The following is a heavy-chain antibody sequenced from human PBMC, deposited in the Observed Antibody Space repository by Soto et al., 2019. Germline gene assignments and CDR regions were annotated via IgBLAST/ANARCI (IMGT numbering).Heavy chain of an antibody. D-gene: IGHD4-17*01. Sequence: QVQLVQSGAEEKKPGASVKVSCKASGYTFTSYAMHWVRQAPGQRLEWMGWINAGNGNTKYSQKFQGIVTITRDTSATPAYMELSSLRSEDTAVYYCARDLGMGDYGDYEAYCQQWGQGTLVTVSS. J-gene: IGHJ1*01. V-gene: IGHV1-3*05. CDR1: GYTFTSYA. CDR2: INAGNGNT. CDR3: ARDLGMGDYGDYEAYCQQ.